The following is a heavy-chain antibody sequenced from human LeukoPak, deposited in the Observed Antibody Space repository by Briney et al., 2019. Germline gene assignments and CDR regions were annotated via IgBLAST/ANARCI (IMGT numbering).Heavy chain of an antibody. CDR1: GYTFTDYF. J-gene: IGHJ4*02. CDR2: INPKSGGT. Sequence: ASVRVSCKASGYTFTDYFMNWVRQAPGQGLEWMGWINPKSGGTVYAQKFQGRVTMTRDLSTSTVYMELSSLRSEDTAVYYCARRTGYSSGWYSDCWGQGTLVTVSS. V-gene: IGHV1-2*02. D-gene: IGHD6-19*01. CDR3: ARRTGYSSGWYSDC.